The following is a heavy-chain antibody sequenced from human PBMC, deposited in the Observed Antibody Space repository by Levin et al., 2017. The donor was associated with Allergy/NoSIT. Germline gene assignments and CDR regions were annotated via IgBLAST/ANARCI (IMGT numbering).Heavy chain of an antibody. D-gene: IGHD1-7*01. CDR3: AKKKNWNSLCFDY. CDR2: ISGRGDNT. J-gene: IGHJ4*02. Sequence: GESLKISCAVSGFTLSSYAMSWVRQAPGKGLEWVSSISGRGDNTYYADSVKGRFSISRDNSKNTLYLQMNSLSPEDTALYYCAKKKNWNSLCFDYWGQGTLVTVSS. V-gene: IGHV3-23*01. CDR1: GFTLSSYA.